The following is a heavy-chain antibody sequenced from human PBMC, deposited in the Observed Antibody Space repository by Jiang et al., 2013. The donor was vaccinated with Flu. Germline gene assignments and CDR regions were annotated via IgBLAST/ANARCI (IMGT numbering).Heavy chain of an antibody. CDR3: TRVSGGAPVYYFDY. CDR2: ISPYNGYT. V-gene: IGHV1-18*01. D-gene: IGHD2-8*02. CDR1: GYTFATYG. J-gene: IGHJ4*02. Sequence: QVQLVQSGADVKKPGASVRVSCKASGYTFATYGINWVRQAPGQGLEWMGWISPYNGYTNYAQNLQGRVTLTIDTSTSVAYMELRSLRSDDTAVYYCTRVSGGAPVYYFDYWGQGALVTVSS.